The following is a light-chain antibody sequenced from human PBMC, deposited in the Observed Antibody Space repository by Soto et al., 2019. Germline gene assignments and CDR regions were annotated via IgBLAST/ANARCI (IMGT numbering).Light chain of an antibody. CDR3: QAYDSSLSGSYV. Sequence: QAVLTQLPSVSGAPGRTVTISCTGSSSNLGAGYDVHWYQQLPGTAPKLLIYGNTIRPSGVPDRFSGSKSGASASLAITGLQAEDEADYYCQAYDSSLSGSYVFGTGTKLTVL. CDR1: SSNLGAGYD. J-gene: IGLJ1*01. V-gene: IGLV1-40*01. CDR2: GNT.